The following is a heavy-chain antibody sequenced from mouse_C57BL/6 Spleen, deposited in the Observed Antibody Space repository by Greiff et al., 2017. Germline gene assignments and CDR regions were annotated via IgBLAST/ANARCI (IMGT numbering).Heavy chain of an antibody. CDR2: IYPGDGDT. J-gene: IGHJ2*01. CDR1: GYAFSSYW. CDR3: ARERGSLFDY. D-gene: IGHD1-1*02. Sequence: QVQLQQSGAELVKPGASVKISCKASGYAFSSYWMNWVKQRPGKGLEWIGQIYPGDGDTNYNGKFKGKDTLTADKASSSAYRQLSSLTSEDSAVYFCARERGSLFDYWGQGTTLTVSS. V-gene: IGHV1-80*01.